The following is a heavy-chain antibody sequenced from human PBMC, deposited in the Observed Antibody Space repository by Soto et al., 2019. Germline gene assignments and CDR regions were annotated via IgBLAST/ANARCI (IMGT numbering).Heavy chain of an antibody. Sequence: QVQLVQSGAEVKKPGASVKVSCKASGYTFTSYGISWVRQAPGQGLEWMGWISAYNGNTKTAQKLQGRVPMTTDTSPSTAYMELMSLRSDETAVYSCARDLGAQIVDYWGQGTLVTVSS. CDR1: GYTFTSYG. CDR3: ARDLGAQIVDY. V-gene: IGHV1-18*01. J-gene: IGHJ4*02. D-gene: IGHD1-26*01. CDR2: ISAYNGNT.